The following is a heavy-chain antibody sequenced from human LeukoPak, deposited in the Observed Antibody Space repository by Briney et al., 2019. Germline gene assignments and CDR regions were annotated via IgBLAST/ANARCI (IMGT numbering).Heavy chain of an antibody. J-gene: IGHJ4*02. CDR3: ARELQQLWRPTDY. D-gene: IGHD5-18*01. Sequence: PGGSLRLSCAASGFTFSSYGMSWVRQAPGKGLEWVSSISSSSSYIYYADSVKGRFTISRDNAKNSLYLQMNSLRAEDTAVYYCARELQQLWRPTDYWGQGTLVTVSS. CDR2: ISSSSSYI. V-gene: IGHV3-21*01. CDR1: GFTFSSYG.